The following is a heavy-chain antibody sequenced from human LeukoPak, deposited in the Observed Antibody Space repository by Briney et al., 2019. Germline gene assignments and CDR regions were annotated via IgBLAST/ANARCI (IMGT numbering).Heavy chain of an antibody. CDR3: ARDPTEYSSSSDYFDY. CDR1: GFTFSSYW. Sequence: QPGGSLRLSCAASGFTFSSYWMSWVRQAPGKGLEWVANIKQDGSEKYYVDSVKGRFTISRDNAKNSLYLQMNSLRAEDTAVYYCARDPTEYSSSSDYFDYWGQGTLVTVSS. V-gene: IGHV3-7*01. J-gene: IGHJ4*02. CDR2: IKQDGSEK. D-gene: IGHD6-6*01.